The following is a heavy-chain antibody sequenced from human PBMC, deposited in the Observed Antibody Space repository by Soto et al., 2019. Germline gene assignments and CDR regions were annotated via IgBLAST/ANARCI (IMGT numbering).Heavy chain of an antibody. CDR3: AISSGVPAANYYYYYYMDV. CDR2: IYYSGST. CDR1: GGSISSYY. D-gene: IGHD2-2*01. J-gene: IGHJ6*03. Sequence: QVQLQESGPGLVKPSETLSLTCTVSGGSISSYYWSWIRQPPGKGLEWIGYIYYSGSTNYNPSLKSRVTISVDTSKNQFSLKLSSVTAADTAVYYCAISSGVPAANYYYYYYMDVWGKGTTVTVSS. V-gene: IGHV4-59*01.